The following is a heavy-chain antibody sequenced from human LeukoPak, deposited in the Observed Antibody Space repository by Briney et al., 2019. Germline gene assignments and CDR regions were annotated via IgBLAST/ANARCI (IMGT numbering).Heavy chain of an antibody. Sequence: SETLSLTCAVYGGSFSGYYWSWIRQPPGKGLEWIGEINHRGSTNYNPSLKSRVTISVDTSKNQFSLKLSSVTAADTAVYYCARGASGYSYGYNWFDPWGQGTLVTVSS. J-gene: IGHJ5*02. CDR2: INHRGST. CDR3: ARGASGYSYGYNWFDP. D-gene: IGHD5-18*01. CDR1: GGSFSGYY. V-gene: IGHV4-34*01.